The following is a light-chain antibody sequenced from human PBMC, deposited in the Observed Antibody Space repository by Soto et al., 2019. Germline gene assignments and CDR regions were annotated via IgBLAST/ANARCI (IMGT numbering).Light chain of an antibody. V-gene: IGKV3-20*01. Sequence: DIVMTQSPDSLAVSLGERATLSCRASQSVSTNLAWYQQKPGQSPRLLIYGTSTRATGVPARFSGGGSGTDFTLTINRLEPEDFAVYYCQQYGSSLYTFGQGTKVDIK. CDR2: GTS. CDR1: QSVSTN. J-gene: IGKJ2*01. CDR3: QQYGSSLYT.